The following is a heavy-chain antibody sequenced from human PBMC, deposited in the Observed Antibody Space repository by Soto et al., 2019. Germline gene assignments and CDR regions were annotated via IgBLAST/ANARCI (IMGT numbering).Heavy chain of an antibody. D-gene: IGHD4-17*01. CDR2: ISYDGSNK. CDR1: GFTFSSYG. CDR3: AKNYGGFDP. J-gene: IGHJ5*02. V-gene: IGHV3-30*18. Sequence: AGGSLRLSCAASGFTFSSYGMHWVRQAPGRGLEWVAVISYDGSNKYYADSVKGRFTISRDNSKNTLYLQMNSLRAEDTAVYYCAKNYGGFDPWGQGTLVTVSS.